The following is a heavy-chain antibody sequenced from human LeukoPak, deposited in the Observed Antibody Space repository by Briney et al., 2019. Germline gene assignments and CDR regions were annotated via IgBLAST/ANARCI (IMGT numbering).Heavy chain of an antibody. CDR1: GFTFSSYS. CDR2: ISSSSSYI. Sequence: PGGSLRLSCAASGFTFSSYSMNWVRQAPGKGLEWVSSISSSSSYIYYADSVKGRFTISRDNAKNSLYLQMNSLRAEDTAVYYCARDARYYDSSGTYFDYWGQGTLVTVSS. J-gene: IGHJ4*02. V-gene: IGHV3-21*01. D-gene: IGHD3-22*01. CDR3: ARDARYYDSSGTYFDY.